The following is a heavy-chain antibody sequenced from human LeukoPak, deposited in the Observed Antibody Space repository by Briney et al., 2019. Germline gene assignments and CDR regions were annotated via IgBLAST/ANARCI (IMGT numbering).Heavy chain of an antibody. J-gene: IGHJ4*02. CDR1: GGSFSGYY. CDR2: INHSGST. V-gene: IGHV4-34*01. CDR3: ARGLGSDDSSGYPV. D-gene: IGHD3-22*01. Sequence: KASETLSLTCAVYGGSFSGYYWSWIRQPPGKGLEWIGEINHSGSTNYNPSLKSRVTISVDTSKNQFSLKLSSVTAADTAVYYCARGLGSDDSSGYPVWGQGTLVTVSS.